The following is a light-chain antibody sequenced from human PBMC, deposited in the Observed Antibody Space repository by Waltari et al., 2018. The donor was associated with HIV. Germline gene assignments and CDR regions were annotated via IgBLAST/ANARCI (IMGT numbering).Light chain of an antibody. CDR3: RQRSNWPPVT. V-gene: IGKV3-11*01. J-gene: IGKJ5*01. Sequence: VLTQPPSTLSFPQRETATLSCRAIQTKGNYLVCYKQNPGPSPRSLSYAASNWGSAISPRFSGSGSENEFALTISCHGPEDVAVYYCRQRSNWPPVTLGQGTRVE. CDR1: QTKGNY. CDR2: AAS.